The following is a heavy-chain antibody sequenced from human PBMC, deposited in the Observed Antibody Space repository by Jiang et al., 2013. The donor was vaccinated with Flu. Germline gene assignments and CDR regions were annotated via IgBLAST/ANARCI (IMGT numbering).Heavy chain of an antibody. Sequence: LLESGGGVVQPGRSLRLSCAASGFTFSSYAMHWVRQAPGKGLEWVAVISYDGSNKYYADSVKGRFTISRDNSKNTLYLQMNSLRAEDTAVYYCARAHLPHLRDILTGSVYWGQGTLVTVSS. CDR2: ISYDGSNK. CDR3: ARAHLPHLRDILTGSVY. V-gene: IGHV3-30-3*01. D-gene: IGHD3-9*01. J-gene: IGHJ4*02. CDR1: GFTFSSYA.